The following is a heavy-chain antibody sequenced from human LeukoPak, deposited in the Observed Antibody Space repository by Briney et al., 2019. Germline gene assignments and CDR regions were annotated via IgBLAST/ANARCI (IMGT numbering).Heavy chain of an antibody. CDR1: GYTFTGYY. D-gene: IGHD5-18*01. CDR2: LNPNSGGT. J-gene: IGHJ4*02. Sequence: GASVKVSCKASGYTFTGYYMHWVRQAPGQGLEWMGWLNPNSGGTNYAQKLQGRVTMTRDTSISTASMELNRLRSDDTAVYYCATSGYSDSGYFDCWGQGTLVTVSS. V-gene: IGHV1-2*02. CDR3: ATSGYSDSGYFDC.